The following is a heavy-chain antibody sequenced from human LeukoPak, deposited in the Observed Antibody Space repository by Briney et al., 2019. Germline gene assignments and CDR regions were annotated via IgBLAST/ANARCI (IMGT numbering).Heavy chain of an antibody. V-gene: IGHV1-69*06. D-gene: IGHD1-7*01. CDR1: GDTPPTHA. J-gene: IGHJ4*02. CDR2: IIPAFGTT. Sequence: GASVKASCKSSGDTPPTHAISGVRQAPGQGLEWMGRIIPAFGTTNYAQKFKGRVTITVDKSTRTVYMEMSSLRSEDTAVYYCARVYNGNCANPSPFDYWGQGTLVTVSS. CDR3: ARVYNGNCANPSPFDY.